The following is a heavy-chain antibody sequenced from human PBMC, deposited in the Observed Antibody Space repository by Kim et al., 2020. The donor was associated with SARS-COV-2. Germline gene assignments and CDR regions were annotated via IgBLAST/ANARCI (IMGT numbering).Heavy chain of an antibody. D-gene: IGHD3-10*01. CDR3: SSYFFGSGSYPGGY. CDR1: GFTFSSYT. CDR2: INANGGST. J-gene: IGHJ4*02. Sequence: GGSLILSCTASGFTFSSYTMSLVRQPPGKGLERVSGINANGGSTYYADPVNGRFTISRDNTTNTLYLQMNSLRVEETAVYYCSSYFFGSGSYPGGYWCQG. V-gene: IGHV3-23*01.